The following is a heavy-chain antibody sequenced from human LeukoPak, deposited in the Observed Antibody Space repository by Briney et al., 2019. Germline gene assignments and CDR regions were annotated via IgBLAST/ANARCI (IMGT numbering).Heavy chain of an antibody. CDR3: ARGGLWGDPLDY. Sequence: SETLSLTCTVSGYSISSGYYWGWIRQPPGKGLEWIGSIYHSGSTYYNPSLKSRVTISVDTSKNQFSLKLSSVTAADTAVYYCARGGLWGDPLDYWGQGTLVTVSS. CDR1: GYSISSGYY. J-gene: IGHJ4*02. V-gene: IGHV4-38-2*02. CDR2: IYHSGST. D-gene: IGHD2-21*01.